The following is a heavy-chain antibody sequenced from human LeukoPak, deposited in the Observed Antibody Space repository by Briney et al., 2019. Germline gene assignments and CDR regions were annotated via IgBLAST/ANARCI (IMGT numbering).Heavy chain of an antibody. J-gene: IGHJ4*02. CDR3: ARRDSSASYDY. Sequence: SETLSLTCAVYGGSFSGYYWSWIRQPPGKGLEWIGEINHSGSTNYNPSLKSRVTISVDTSKNQFPLKLSSVTAADTAVYYCARRDSSASYDYWGQGTLVTVSS. D-gene: IGHD3-22*01. V-gene: IGHV4-34*01. CDR1: GGSFSGYY. CDR2: INHSGST.